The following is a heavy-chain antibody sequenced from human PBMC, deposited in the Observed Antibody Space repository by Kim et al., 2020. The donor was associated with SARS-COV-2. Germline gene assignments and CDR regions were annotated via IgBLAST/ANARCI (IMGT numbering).Heavy chain of an antibody. D-gene: IGHD6-19*01. CDR3: AKGYTSGYYYFDY. J-gene: IGHJ4*02. V-gene: IGHV3-23*01. Sequence: ADSVKGRFTISRDRSKNTLYLQRNSLGADDTAIYYCAKGYTSGYYYFDYWGQGTLVTVSS.